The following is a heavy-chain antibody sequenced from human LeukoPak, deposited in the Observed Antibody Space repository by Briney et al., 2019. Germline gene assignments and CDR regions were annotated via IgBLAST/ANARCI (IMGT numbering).Heavy chain of an antibody. V-gene: IGHV1-69*01. CDR3: ARRYCTRTSCQGYFHQ. J-gene: IGHJ1*01. D-gene: IGHD2-2*01. CDR2: IIPIFGTA. Sequence: GASVKVSCKASGGTFSSYAISWVRQAPGQGLEWMGGIIPIFGTANYAQKFQGRVTITADESTSTAYMELSSLRSEDTAVYYCARRYCTRTSCQGYFHQWGQGTLVTVSS. CDR1: GGTFSSYA.